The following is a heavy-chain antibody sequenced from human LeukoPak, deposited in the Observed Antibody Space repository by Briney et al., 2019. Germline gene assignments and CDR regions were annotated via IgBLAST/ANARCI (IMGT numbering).Heavy chain of an antibody. CDR1: GGPIGNNIYY. Sequence: SETLSLTCIVSGGPIGNNIYYWGWIRQPPGKGLECIGSIYYSGNTYYNPSLKSQVTISVDTSKNHFSLKLTSVTAAYTAIYYCARLGGLNCGGGTGRADPDIWGQGTMVTVSS. V-gene: IGHV4-39*02. CDR2: IYYSGNT. CDR3: ARLGGLNCGGGTGRADPDI. J-gene: IGHJ3*02. D-gene: IGHD2-15*01.